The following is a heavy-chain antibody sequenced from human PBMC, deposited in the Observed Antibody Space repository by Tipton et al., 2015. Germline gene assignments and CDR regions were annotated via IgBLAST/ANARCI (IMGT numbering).Heavy chain of an antibody. CDR3: ARLQIMGPFDY. J-gene: IGHJ4*02. CDR2: ISSSANTI. Sequence: SLRLSCAASGFTFSDYYISWIRQAPGKGLEWVSYISSSANTIYYADSVKGRFTVSRDNAKNSLYLQTNSLRDEDTAVYYCARLQIMGPFDYWGQGTLVTVSS. D-gene: IGHD3-16*01. V-gene: IGHV3-11*01. CDR1: GFTFSDYY.